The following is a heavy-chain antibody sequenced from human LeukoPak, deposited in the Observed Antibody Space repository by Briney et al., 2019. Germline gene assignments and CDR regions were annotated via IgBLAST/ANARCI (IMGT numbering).Heavy chain of an antibody. Sequence: ASVKVSCKASGGTFSSYAISGVRQAPGQGLEWMGRIIPILGIANYAQKFRGRVTITADKSTSTAYMELSSLRSEDTAVYYCARDPNCSGGSRYSGGWFDPWGQGTLATVSS. CDR1: GGTFSSYA. V-gene: IGHV1-69*04. D-gene: IGHD2-15*01. CDR2: IIPILGIA. CDR3: ARDPNCSGGSRYSGGWFDP. J-gene: IGHJ5*02.